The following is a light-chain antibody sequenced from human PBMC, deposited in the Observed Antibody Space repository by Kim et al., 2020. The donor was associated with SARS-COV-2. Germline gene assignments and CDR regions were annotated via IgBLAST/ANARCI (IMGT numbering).Light chain of an antibody. Sequence: SSSVGDRVTITCQASQDISSNLAWYQQKPGKAPKLLIYAASTLQSGVPSRFSGSGSGTDFTLTIRSLQPEDFATYYCQQFKSYPYTFGQGTKLEIK. CDR2: AAS. V-gene: IGKV1-9*01. CDR1: QDISSN. J-gene: IGKJ2*01. CDR3: QQFKSYPYT.